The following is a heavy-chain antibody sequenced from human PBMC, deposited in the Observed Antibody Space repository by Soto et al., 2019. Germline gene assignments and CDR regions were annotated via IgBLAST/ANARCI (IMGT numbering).Heavy chain of an antibody. CDR1: GYSFTSYG. Sequence: ASVKVSCKASGYSFTSYGISWVRQAPGQGLVWMGWISTNTGNTDYAQKFQGRVTMTIDTSTSTASMELRSLRSDDMAVYYCAREVGLVPHRMVYYYGMDVWG. J-gene: IGHJ6*02. CDR2: ISTNTGNT. CDR3: AREVGLVPHRMVYYYGMDV. V-gene: IGHV1-18*03. D-gene: IGHD6-19*01.